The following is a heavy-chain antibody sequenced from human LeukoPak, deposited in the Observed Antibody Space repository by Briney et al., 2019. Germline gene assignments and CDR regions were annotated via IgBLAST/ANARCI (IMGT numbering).Heavy chain of an antibody. CDR2: ISSSGSTI. V-gene: IGHV3-11*01. J-gene: IGHJ6*03. CDR1: GFTFSDYY. Sequence: GGSLRLSCAASGFTFSDYYMSWVRQAPGKGLEWVSYISSSGSTIYYADSVEGRFTISRDNAKNSLYLQMNSLRAEDTAVYYCCCSSSSYHYYYMDVWGKGTTVTVSS. CDR3: CCSSSSYHYYYMDV. D-gene: IGHD6-6*01.